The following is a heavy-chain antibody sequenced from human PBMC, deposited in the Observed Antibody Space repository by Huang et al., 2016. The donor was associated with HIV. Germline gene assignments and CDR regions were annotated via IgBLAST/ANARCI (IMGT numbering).Heavy chain of an antibody. CDR1: GGFITSHY. D-gene: IGHD1-26*01. CDR2: MYYSGST. Sequence: QVQLQESGPGLVKPSETLSLTCTVSGGFITSHYWSWIRQPPGKGLEWVGSMYYSGSTSYTPSLKSRVSISADTSKNQFSLKLSTVTAADTAVYYCARGWGQDKKVGRWPAIYWGQGTLVTVSS. V-gene: IGHV4-59*11. J-gene: IGHJ4*02. CDR3: ARGWGQDKKVGRWPAIY.